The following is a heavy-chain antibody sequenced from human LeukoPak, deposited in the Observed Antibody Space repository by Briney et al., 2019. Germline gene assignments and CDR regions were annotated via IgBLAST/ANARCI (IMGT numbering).Heavy chain of an antibody. CDR3: AKGPLTEVAGTTWDY. D-gene: IGHD6-19*01. CDR2: ISGSGGST. V-gene: IGHV3-23*01. J-gene: IGHJ4*02. Sequence: GGSLRLSCAVSGFTVSGNYITWVRQAPGKGLEWVSAISGSGGSTYYADSVKGRFTISRDSSKDTLYLQMNSLRAEDTAVYYCAKGPLTEVAGTTWDYWGQGTLVTVSS. CDR1: GFTVSGNY.